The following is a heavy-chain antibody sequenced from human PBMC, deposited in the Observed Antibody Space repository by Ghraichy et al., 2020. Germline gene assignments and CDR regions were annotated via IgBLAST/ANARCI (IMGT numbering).Heavy chain of an antibody. V-gene: IGHV3-66*02. D-gene: IGHD6-19*01. CDR1: GFTVNNNY. Sequence: GESLRLSCAASGFTVNNNYMSWVRQAPGKGLEWVSVIYGGSTYYADSVKGRFTISRDNSKNTLYLQMNSLRAEDAAVYYCARCTGGHWLAYWYFDLWGRGTLVTVSS. CDR2: IYGGST. J-gene: IGHJ2*01. CDR3: ARCTGGHWLAYWYFDL.